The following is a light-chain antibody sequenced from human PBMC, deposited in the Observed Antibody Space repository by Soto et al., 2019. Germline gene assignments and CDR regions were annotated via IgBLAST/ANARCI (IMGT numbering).Light chain of an antibody. J-gene: IGKJ5*01. CDR3: QQYNNWPFS. CDR2: ATS. V-gene: IGKV1-39*01. Sequence: IEMTQSPSSLSASIGDRVTITCRAGQSIDNYLNWYQQKPGKAPNLLIYATSSLQSGVPSRFSGSGSGTEFTLTISGLQSEDSAVYFCQQYNNWPFSFGQGTRLEIK. CDR1: QSIDNY.